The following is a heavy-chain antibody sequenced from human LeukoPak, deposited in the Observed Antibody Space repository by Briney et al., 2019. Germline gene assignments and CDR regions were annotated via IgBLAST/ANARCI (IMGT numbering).Heavy chain of an antibody. Sequence: GASVKVSCKASGYTFTGYYMHWVRQAPGQGLEWMGWINPNSGGTNYAQKVQGRVTMTRDTSISTAYMELSRLRSDDTAVYYCARAGYCSSTSCRLFDYWGQGTLVTVSS. CDR3: ARAGYCSSTSCRLFDY. D-gene: IGHD2-2*01. V-gene: IGHV1-2*02. CDR2: INPNSGGT. J-gene: IGHJ4*02. CDR1: GYTFTGYY.